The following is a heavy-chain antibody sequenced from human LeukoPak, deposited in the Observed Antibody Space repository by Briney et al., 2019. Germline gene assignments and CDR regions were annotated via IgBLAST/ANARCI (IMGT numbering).Heavy chain of an antibody. CDR1: GFTFSSYG. CDR2: ISGSAGNT. CDR3: AKDQEAQQWLRGGYFDN. Sequence: GGSLRLSCAVSGFTFSSYGMSWVRQAPGKGLEWVSGISGSAGNTNYADSVKGRFTISRGNSKNTLYLQMNSLRAEDTAVYYCAKDQEAQQWLRGGYFDNWGQGTLVTVSS. D-gene: IGHD5-18*01. J-gene: IGHJ4*02. V-gene: IGHV3-23*01.